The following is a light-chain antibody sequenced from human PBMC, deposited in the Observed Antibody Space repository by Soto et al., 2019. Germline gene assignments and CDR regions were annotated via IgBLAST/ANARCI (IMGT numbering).Light chain of an antibody. CDR1: QSISNH. J-gene: IGKJ1*01. V-gene: IGKV1-39*01. Sequence: IQMTQSPSSLSSSVKDRVIITCRASQSISNHLNWYQQKPGKAPKLLIFAASSLQSGVPSRFSGSRSGPDFTLTISSLQPEDFATYYCQQSYSSPPTFGEGTKVDIK. CDR3: QQSYSSPPT. CDR2: AAS.